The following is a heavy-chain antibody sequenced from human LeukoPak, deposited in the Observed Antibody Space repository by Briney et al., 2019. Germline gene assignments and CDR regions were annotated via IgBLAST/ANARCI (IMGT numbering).Heavy chain of an antibody. D-gene: IGHD2/OR15-2a*01. J-gene: IGHJ4*02. CDR1: GFTFSNYA. Sequence: PGGSLRLSCAASGFTFSNYAMSWVRQAPGKGLEWVSSISDNGRYTFYTDSMKGRFTVSRDNSKNTLYLQMNSPRAEDTALYYCAKVGVNGKYWYDFWGQGTLVTVSS. CDR3: AKVGVNGKYWYDF. V-gene: IGHV3-23*01. CDR2: ISDNGRYT.